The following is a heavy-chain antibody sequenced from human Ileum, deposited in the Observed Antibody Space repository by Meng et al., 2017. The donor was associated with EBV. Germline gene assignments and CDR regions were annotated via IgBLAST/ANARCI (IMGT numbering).Heavy chain of an antibody. CDR3: ARYGRCNGNSFYCFDP. J-gene: IGHJ5*02. Sequence: QWGTGLLNPSETLSLTCAVYGGSFNDYYWTWPRQPPGKGLEWIGEIDQSGYTKFNPSLSSRATISRDTSNNQFSLRLNSVTAADTALYYCARYGRCNGNSFYCFDPWGQGTLVTVSS. V-gene: IGHV4-34*01. CDR1: GGSFNDYY. CDR2: IDQSGYT. D-gene: IGHD4-23*01.